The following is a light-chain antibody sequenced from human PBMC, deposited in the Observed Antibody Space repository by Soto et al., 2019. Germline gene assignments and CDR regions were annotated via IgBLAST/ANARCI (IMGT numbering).Light chain of an antibody. CDR3: QVWDSRSDHYV. V-gene: IGLV3-21*02. CDR2: DDS. Sequence: SSELTQPPSVSVAPGQTARITCGGTNIGSKSVHWYQQKPGQAPVLVVYDDSDRPSGIPERFSGSNSGNTATLTISRVEAGDEADYYCQVWDSRSDHYVFGTGTKVTVL. CDR1: NIGSKS. J-gene: IGLJ1*01.